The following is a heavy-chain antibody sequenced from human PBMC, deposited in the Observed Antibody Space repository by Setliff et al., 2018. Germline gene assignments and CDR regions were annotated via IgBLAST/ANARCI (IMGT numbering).Heavy chain of an antibody. CDR2: INHSGST. CDR1: GGSFSGYQ. J-gene: IGHJ2*01. V-gene: IGHV4-34*01. Sequence: SETLSLTCVVYGGSFSGYQWSWIRQPPGKGLEWIGEINHSGSTNYNPSLKSRVPISVEKSKNQFSLKLTSVTAADTAVYYCARAQVVFAISAPVWYFEVWGRGTLVTVSS. D-gene: IGHD2-21*01. CDR3: ARAQVVFAISAPVWYFEV.